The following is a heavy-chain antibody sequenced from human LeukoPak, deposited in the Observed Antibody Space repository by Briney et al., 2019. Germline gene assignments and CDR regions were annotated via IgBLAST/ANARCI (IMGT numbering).Heavy chain of an antibody. Sequence: SETLSLTCTVSGGSINSYYWSWLRQPPGKGLEWIGSIYYSGSTYYTPSLKSRVTISADTSNNQFSLKLSSVTAADSAVYYCARSSWAQFWTIDYWCQGALLTASS. D-gene: IGHD3/OR15-3a*01. J-gene: IGHJ4*02. CDR2: IYYSGST. CDR1: GGSINSYY. V-gene: IGHV4-59*05. CDR3: ARSSWAQFWTIDY.